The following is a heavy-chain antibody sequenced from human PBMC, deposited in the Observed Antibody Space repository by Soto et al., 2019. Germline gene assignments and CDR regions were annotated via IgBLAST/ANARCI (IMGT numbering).Heavy chain of an antibody. Sequence: ETLSLPCTFSFASMNTYYGSWVRQPPGKGLEWIGYMFYSGGSNSNPSLKGRVTISVDTSKNQISLKLTSVTAADTAVYYCVRSGHSFGGVMWGQGTLVTVSS. D-gene: IGHD3-16*01. J-gene: IGHJ4*02. V-gene: IGHV4-59*01. CDR2: MFYSGGS. CDR3: VRSGHSFGGVM. CDR1: FASMNTYY.